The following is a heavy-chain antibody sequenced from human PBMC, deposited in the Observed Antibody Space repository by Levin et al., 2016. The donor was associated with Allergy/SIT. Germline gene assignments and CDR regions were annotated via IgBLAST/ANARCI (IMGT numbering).Heavy chain of an antibody. D-gene: IGHD3-22*01. CDR2: IVVGSGNT. Sequence: SVKVSCKASGFTFTSSAVQWVRQARGQRLEWIGWIVVGSGNTNYAQKFQERVTITRDMSTSTAYMELSSLRSEDTAVYYCAAIRRIYDSSGYRDYWGQGTLVTVSS. V-gene: IGHV1-58*01. CDR1: GFTFTSSA. J-gene: IGHJ4*02. CDR3: AAIRRIYDSSGYRDY.